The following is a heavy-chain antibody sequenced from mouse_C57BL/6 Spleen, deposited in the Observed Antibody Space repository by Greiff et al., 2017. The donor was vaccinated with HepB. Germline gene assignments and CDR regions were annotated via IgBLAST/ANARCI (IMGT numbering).Heavy chain of an antibody. CDR3: TRHYYGYAMDY. V-gene: IGHV1-15*01. D-gene: IGHD1-2*01. CDR1: GYTFTDYE. J-gene: IGHJ4*01. Sequence: VQVVESGAELVRPGASVTLSCKASGYTFTDYEMHWVKQTPVHGLEWIGAIDPETGGTAYNQKFKGKAILTADKSSSTAYMELRSLTSEDSAVYYCTRHYYGYAMDYWGQGTSVTVSS. CDR2: IDPETGGT.